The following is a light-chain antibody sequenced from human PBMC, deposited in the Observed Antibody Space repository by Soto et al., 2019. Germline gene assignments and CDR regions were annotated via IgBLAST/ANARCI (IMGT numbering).Light chain of an antibody. V-gene: IGLV1-47*01. J-gene: IGLJ2*01. CDR1: SSNIGSNY. Sequence: QSVLTQPPSASGTPGQGVTISCSGSSSNIGSNYVYWYQQLPGTVPQLLIYRNSERPSGVPDRFSGSKSGTSASLAISGLRSEDEADYHCAAWDDSLSGVVFGGGTKLTVL. CDR3: AAWDDSLSGVV. CDR2: RNS.